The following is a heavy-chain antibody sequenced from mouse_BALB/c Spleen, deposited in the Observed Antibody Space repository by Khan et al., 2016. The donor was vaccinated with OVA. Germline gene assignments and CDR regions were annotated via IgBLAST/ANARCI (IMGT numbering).Heavy chain of an antibody. Sequence: QIQLVQSGAELAKPGASVKMSCKASGYTFTSYWMHWIKQRPGQGLEWIGYINTTSGYTDYNQKFKDKATLTADKSSSTAYMQLSSLTSDDSAVYYCARDRIDYWGQGTSLTVSS. CDR3: ARDRIDY. CDR2: INTTSGYT. V-gene: IGHV1-7*01. CDR1: GYTFTSYW. J-gene: IGHJ2*02.